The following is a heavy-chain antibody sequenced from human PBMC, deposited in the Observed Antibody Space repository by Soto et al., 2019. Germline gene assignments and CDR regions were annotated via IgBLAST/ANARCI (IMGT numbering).Heavy chain of an antibody. CDR2: ISSSSSTI. Sequence: GGSLRLSCAASGFAFSSYSMNWVRQAPGKGLEWVSYISSSSSTIYYADSVKGRFTISRDNAKNSLYLQMNSLRAEDTAVYYCARDTDSSGSYRLFDPWGQGTLVTSPQ. CDR3: ARDTDSSGSYRLFDP. V-gene: IGHV3-48*01. J-gene: IGHJ5*02. D-gene: IGHD6-19*01. CDR1: GFAFSSYS.